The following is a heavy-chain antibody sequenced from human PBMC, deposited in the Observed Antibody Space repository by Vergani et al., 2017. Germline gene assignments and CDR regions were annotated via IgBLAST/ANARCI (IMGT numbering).Heavy chain of an antibody. V-gene: IGHV3-33*01. J-gene: IGHJ3*02. CDR1: GFTFNQYG. Sequence: QVQLVESGGGVVLPGRSLRLSCAASGFTFNQYGMHWVRQAPGKGLEWVAVTWYDGNNKQYADSVKGRFTISRDNSKSTMYLQMNSLRDEDTGVYYCARPSAPGDYDALDIWGQGTMVTVSS. D-gene: IGHD4-17*01. CDR3: ARPSAPGDYDALDI. CDR2: TWYDGNNK.